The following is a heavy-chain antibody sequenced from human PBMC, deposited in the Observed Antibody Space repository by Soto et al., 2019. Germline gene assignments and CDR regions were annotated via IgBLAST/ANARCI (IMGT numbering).Heavy chain of an antibody. CDR3: AGSLLRGVNWFDP. J-gene: IGHJ5*02. Sequence: ASVKVSCKASGDNFGDYYINWVRQAPGQRLEWMGWINPNNGGTKYAQNFQDSVIMTRDTSISTVYMQLSSLTSDDTALYFCAGSLLRGVNWFDPWGQGTLVTVSS. CDR1: GDNFGDYY. V-gene: IGHV1-2*02. D-gene: IGHD3-10*01. CDR2: INPNNGGT.